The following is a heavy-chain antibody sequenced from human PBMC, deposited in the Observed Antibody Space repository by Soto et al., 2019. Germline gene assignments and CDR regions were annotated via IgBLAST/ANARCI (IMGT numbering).Heavy chain of an antibody. Sequence: PSETLSLTCAVSGGSISSSSYYWGWIRQPPGKGLEWIGSISYSGSTYYNPSLKSRVTISVDTSKNQFSLKLSSVTAADTAVYYCARGKYSGSYYDWFDPWGQGTLVTVSS. D-gene: IGHD1-26*01. J-gene: IGHJ5*02. CDR3: ARGKYSGSYYDWFDP. CDR1: GGSISSSSYY. CDR2: ISYSGST. V-gene: IGHV4-39*01.